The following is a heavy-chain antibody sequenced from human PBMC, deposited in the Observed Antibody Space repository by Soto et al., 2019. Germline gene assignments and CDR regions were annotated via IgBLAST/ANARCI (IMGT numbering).Heavy chain of an antibody. Sequence: EVQLLESGGGLVRPGGSLRVSCAASGFTLNSYAMSWVRQAPGKGLEWVSAISGSGGSTYYADSVRGRFSISRDNSKNTLYLQMNSLRAEDTAIYYCAKEEIREWTNWSHYFDYWGQGTLVTVSS. CDR1: GFTLNSYA. J-gene: IGHJ4*02. D-gene: IGHD1-1*01. CDR3: AKEEIREWTNWSHYFDY. V-gene: IGHV3-23*01. CDR2: ISGSGGST.